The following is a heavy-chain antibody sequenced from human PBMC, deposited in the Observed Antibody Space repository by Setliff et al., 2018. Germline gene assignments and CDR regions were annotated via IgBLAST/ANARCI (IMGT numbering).Heavy chain of an antibody. CDR3: ARGRSNFWGYYFDY. CDR1: GGSISSSNW. CDR2: IYHSGST. Sequence: SETLSLTCAVSGGSISSSNWWSWVRQPPGKGLEWIGEIYHSGSTNYNPSLKSRVTISVDTSKNQFSLKLSSVTAADTAVYYCARGRSNFWGYYFDYWGQGTLVTVSS. J-gene: IGHJ4*02. D-gene: IGHD3-3*01. V-gene: IGHV4-4*02.